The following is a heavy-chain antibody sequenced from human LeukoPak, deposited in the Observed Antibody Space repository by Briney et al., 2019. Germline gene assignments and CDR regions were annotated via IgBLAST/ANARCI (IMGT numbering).Heavy chain of an antibody. CDR3: ARVYADPDYYFDY. CDR1: GGTFSSFG. Sequence: SVKVSCKASGGTFSSFGISWVRQAPGQGLEWMGGIIPIFGTAHYAQKFQGRVTVTADKSTNTAYMELSRLRSEDTAVYYCARVYADPDYYFDYWGQGTLITVSS. CDR2: IIPIFGTA. V-gene: IGHV1-69*06. J-gene: IGHJ4*02. D-gene: IGHD2-8*01.